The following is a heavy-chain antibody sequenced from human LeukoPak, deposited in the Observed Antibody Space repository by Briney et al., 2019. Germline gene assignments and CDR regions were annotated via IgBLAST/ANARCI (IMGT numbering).Heavy chain of an antibody. CDR3: AKDPMTTVTTVDSD. CDR2: ISDSGDNT. V-gene: IGHV3-23*01. J-gene: IGHJ4*02. D-gene: IGHD4-17*01. Sequence: GGSLRLSCAASGFTFSNDAMSWVRQAPGKGLEWVSSISDSGDNTYYADSVKGRFTISRDNSKNTLYLQMNSLRAEDTAVYYCAKDPMTTVTTVDSDWGQGALVTVSS. CDR1: GFTFSNDA.